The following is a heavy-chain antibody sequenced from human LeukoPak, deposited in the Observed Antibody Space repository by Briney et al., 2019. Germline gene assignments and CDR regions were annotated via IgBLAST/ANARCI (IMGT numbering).Heavy chain of an antibody. Sequence: PGGSLRLSCAASGFTFSSYGMHWVRQAPGKGLEGVAVISYDGSNKYYADSVKGRFTISRDNSKNTLYLQMNSLRAEDTAVYYCAKVRSIAAAGIGAADYWGQGTLVTVSS. J-gene: IGHJ4*02. V-gene: IGHV3-30*18. CDR2: ISYDGSNK. CDR1: GFTFSSYG. CDR3: AKVRSIAAAGIGAADY. D-gene: IGHD6-13*01.